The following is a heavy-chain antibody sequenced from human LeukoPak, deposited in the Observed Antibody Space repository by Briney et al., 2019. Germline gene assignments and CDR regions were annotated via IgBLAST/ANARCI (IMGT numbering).Heavy chain of an antibody. CDR2: INPNGGET. CDR1: GYTFTDSY. D-gene: IGHD3-10*01. V-gene: IGHV1-2*02. J-gene: IGHJ4*02. Sequence: ASVKVSCKASGYTFTDSYIHWVLHAPGQGLEWIVWINPNGGETIYAQKLQGSVTMTRDTSINTAYMELNRLRSDDTAVYFCARTRGHHATMAYFDYWGRGTLVTVSS. CDR3: ARTRGHHATMAYFDY.